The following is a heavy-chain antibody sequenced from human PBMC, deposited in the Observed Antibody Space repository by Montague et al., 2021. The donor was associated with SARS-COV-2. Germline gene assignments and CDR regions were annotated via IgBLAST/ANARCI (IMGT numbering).Heavy chain of an antibody. Sequence: SETLSLTCAVHGGSFSTYSWNWIRQPPGKGLEWIGEIHHGGSTNYNTYLKSRVTISADTSKNQFSLKLTSVAAADTAVYYCARLGDGVVPSPILGVGPYYSYYYMDVWGKGTTVTVSS. CDR3: ARLGDGVVPSPILGVGPYYSYYYMDV. D-gene: IGHD3-10*01. V-gene: IGHV4-34*01. CDR2: IHHGGST. J-gene: IGHJ6*03. CDR1: GGSFSTYS.